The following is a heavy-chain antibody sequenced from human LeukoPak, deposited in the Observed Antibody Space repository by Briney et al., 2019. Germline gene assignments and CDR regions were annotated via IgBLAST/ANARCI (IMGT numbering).Heavy chain of an antibody. D-gene: IGHD3-22*01. Sequence: SVNVSCKASGGTFSSYAISWVRQAPGQGLEWMGGIIPIFGTANYAQKFQGRVTITADESTSTAYMELSSLRSEDTAVYYCARRGTYYYDSSGYPPFYYFDYWGQGTLVTVSS. CDR1: GGTFSSYA. CDR3: ARRGTYYYDSSGYPPFYYFDY. CDR2: IIPIFGTA. V-gene: IGHV1-69*13. J-gene: IGHJ4*02.